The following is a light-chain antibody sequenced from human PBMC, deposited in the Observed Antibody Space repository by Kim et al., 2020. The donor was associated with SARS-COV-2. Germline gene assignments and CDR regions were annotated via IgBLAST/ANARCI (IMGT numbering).Light chain of an antibody. CDR2: DAS. V-gene: IGKV1-13*02. J-gene: IGKJ4*01. CDR1: QDISSA. CDR3: QQFNSYPVT. Sequence: AIQLTQSPSSLSASVRDRVTITCRASQDISSALAWYQQKPRKAPELLIYDASNLESGVPSRFSGSGSGTDFTLTISILQPEDFATYYCQQFNSYPVTFGGGTNVDIK.